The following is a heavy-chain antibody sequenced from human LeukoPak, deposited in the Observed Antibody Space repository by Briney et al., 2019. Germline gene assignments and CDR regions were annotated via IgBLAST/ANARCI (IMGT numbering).Heavy chain of an antibody. D-gene: IGHD3-10*01. J-gene: IGHJ3*02. Sequence: SVKVSCKASGYTFTGYYMHWVRQAPGQGLEWMGRIIPILGIANCAQKFQGRVTITADKSTSTAYMELSSLRSEDTAVYYCARESQEFDAFDIWGQGTMVTVSS. CDR1: GYTFTGYY. CDR2: IIPILGIA. CDR3: ARESQEFDAFDI. V-gene: IGHV1-69*04.